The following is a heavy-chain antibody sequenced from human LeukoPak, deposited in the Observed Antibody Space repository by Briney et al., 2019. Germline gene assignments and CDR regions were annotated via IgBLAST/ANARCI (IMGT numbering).Heavy chain of an antibody. D-gene: IGHD3-9*01. V-gene: IGHV3-30*18. J-gene: IGHJ4*02. CDR2: ISYDGSNK. CDR3: AKGLRYSDN. CDR1: GFTFSSYG. Sequence: PGGSLRLSCAASGFTFSSYGMHWVRQAPGKGLEWVAVISYDGSNKYYADSVKGRFTISRDNSKNTLYLQMNSLRAEDTAVYYCAKGLRYSDNWGQGTLVTVSP.